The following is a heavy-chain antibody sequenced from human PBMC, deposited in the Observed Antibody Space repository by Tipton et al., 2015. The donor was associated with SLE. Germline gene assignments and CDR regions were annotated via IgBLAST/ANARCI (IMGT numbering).Heavy chain of an antibody. Sequence: TLSLTCTVSGGSISTYYWNWIRQSPGKGLEWIGYVDYIGSTNYNPSLKSRLTILVHRYKNQFSLKLSSVTAADTAVYYCARVRHCGGDCYPTPNYYSFYHSDVWGQGTTVIVSS. CDR1: GGSISTYY. D-gene: IGHD2-21*01. J-gene: IGHJ6*02. CDR2: VDYIGST. CDR3: ARVRHCGGDCYPTPNYYSFYHSDV. V-gene: IGHV4-59*01.